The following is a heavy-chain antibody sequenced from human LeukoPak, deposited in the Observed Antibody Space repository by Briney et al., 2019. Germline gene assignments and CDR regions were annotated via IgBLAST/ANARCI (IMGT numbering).Heavy chain of an antibody. D-gene: IGHD3-10*01. CDR2: ISYDGSNK. CDR3: AKAIWVAATSTWFCLDY. Sequence: GGSLRLSCAASGFTFSSYAMHWVRQAPGKELEWVAVISYDGSNKYYADSVKGRFTISRDNSRNTLYLQMNSLRPEDTAVYYCAKAIWVAATSTWFCLDYWGQGNLVTVSS. CDR1: GFTFSSYA. V-gene: IGHV3-30-3*01. J-gene: IGHJ4*02.